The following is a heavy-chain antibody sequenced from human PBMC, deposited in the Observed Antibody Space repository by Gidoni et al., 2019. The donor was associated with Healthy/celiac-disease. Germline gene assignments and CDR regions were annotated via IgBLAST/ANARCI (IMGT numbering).Heavy chain of an antibody. J-gene: IGHJ4*02. V-gene: IGHV3-23*01. D-gene: IGHD3-3*01. Sequence: EVQLLESGGGLVQPGGSLRLSCAASGFTVSSYAMRGVRQAPGKGLEVVSAISGSGGSTYYADSVKGRFTISRDNSKNTLYLQMNSLRAEDTAVYYCAKSVDSFTIFGVVTQYFDYWGQGTLVTVSS. CDR2: ISGSGGST. CDR1: GFTVSSYA. CDR3: AKSVDSFTIFGVVTQYFDY.